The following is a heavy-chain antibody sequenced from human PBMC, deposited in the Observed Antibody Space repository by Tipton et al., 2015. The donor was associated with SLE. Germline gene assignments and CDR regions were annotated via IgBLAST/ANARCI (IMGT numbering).Heavy chain of an antibody. CDR3: ANYDILTGYLDY. CDR2: IYYSGST. Sequence: TLSLTCPFYGGSFSGYYWSWIRQPPGKGLEWIGYIYYSGSTNYNPSLKSRVTISVDTSKNQFSLKLSSVTAADTAVYYCANYDILTGYLDYWGQGTLVTVSS. D-gene: IGHD3-9*01. V-gene: IGHV4-59*01. CDR1: GGSFSGYY. J-gene: IGHJ4*02.